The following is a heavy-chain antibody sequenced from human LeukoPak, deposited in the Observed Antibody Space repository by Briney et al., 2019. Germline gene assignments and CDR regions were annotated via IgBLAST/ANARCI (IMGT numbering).Heavy chain of an antibody. CDR1: GFTFSNYW. Sequence: PGGSLRLSCAASGFTFSNYWMGWVRQAPGKGLEWVANIKQDGSEKYYVDSVKGRFTISRDNAKNSLFLQMNSLRTEDTAVYYCARVAAMTGTVIDYWGQGTLVTVSS. D-gene: IGHD6-19*01. CDR3: ARVAAMTGTVIDY. J-gene: IGHJ4*02. CDR2: IKQDGSEK. V-gene: IGHV3-7*01.